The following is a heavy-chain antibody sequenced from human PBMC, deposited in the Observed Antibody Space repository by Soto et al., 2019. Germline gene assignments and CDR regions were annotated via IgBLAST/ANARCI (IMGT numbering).Heavy chain of an antibody. CDR2: IYHSGST. CDR3: ARAMVVTQNWFDP. V-gene: IGHV4-39*07. J-gene: IGHJ5*02. D-gene: IGHD2-21*02. Sequence: PSETLSLACTVSGGSISSRGSMSGRSFYWGWMRQPPGKGLEWIGEIYHSGSTTYNPSLKSRVTISVDTSKNQFSLKLSSVTAADTAVYYCARAMVVTQNWFDPWGQGTLVTVSS. CDR1: GGSISSRGSMSGRSFY.